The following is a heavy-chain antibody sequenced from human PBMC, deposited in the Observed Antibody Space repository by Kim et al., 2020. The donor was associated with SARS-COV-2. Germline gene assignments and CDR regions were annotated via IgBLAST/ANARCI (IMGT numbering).Heavy chain of an antibody. Sequence: GYADSLKGRFTISRDNAKNSLYLQMTSLRIEATALYYCAKDTGMGYGMDVWGQGTTVTVSS. J-gene: IGHJ6*02. V-gene: IGHV3-9*01. CDR3: AKDTGMGYGMDV.